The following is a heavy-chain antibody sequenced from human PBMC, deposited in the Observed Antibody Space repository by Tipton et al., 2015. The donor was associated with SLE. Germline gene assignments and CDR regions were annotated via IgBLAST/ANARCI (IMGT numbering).Heavy chain of an antibody. CDR1: GFNFDYW. D-gene: IGHD1/OR15-1a*01. Sequence: QSGPEVKKPGESLQISCKGSGFNFDYWIGWVRQMPGKGLEWMGIIYAVNSDTRYSPSFQGQVTISVDRSISTAYLQWSSLKDSDTAIYYCARHQANKRRSLFDYWGQGTLVTVSS. CDR2: IYAVNSDT. V-gene: IGHV5-51*01. CDR3: ARHQANKRRSLFDY. J-gene: IGHJ4*02.